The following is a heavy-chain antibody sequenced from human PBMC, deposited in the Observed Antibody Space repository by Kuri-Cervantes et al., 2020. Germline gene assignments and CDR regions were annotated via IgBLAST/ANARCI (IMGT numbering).Heavy chain of an antibody. Sequence: GSVKVSCKTSGYTFTNYYMHWVRQAPGQGLEWLGWINPNSGGTNYAQKFQGRVTKTRDTSISTAYMELRRLRSDDTAVYYCARAYYDILTGYYRYYYYYYMDVWGKGTTVTVSS. CDR1: GYTFTNYY. V-gene: IGHV1-2*02. D-gene: IGHD3-9*01. CDR3: ARAYYDILTGYYRYYYYYYMDV. CDR2: INPNSGGT. J-gene: IGHJ6*03.